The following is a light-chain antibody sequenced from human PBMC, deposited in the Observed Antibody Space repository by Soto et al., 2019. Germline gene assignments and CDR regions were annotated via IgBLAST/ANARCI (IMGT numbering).Light chain of an antibody. CDR3: QQYENLPLT. V-gene: IGKV1-33*01. CDR1: QGIRND. CDR2: AAS. J-gene: IGKJ4*01. Sequence: DIQMTQSPSSLSASVGDRVTITCRASQGIRNDLGWYQQKPGKAPKRLIYAASNLERGVPSRFSGSGTGTEYTFTISSLQAEDNGTYYCQQYENLPLTFGGGTKVDIK.